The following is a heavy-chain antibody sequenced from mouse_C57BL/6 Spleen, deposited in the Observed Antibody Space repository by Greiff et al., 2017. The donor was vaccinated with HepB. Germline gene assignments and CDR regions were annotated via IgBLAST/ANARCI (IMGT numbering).Heavy chain of an antibody. V-gene: IGHV1-15*01. CDR3: TRSVPWYFDV. CDR2: IDPETGGT. J-gene: IGHJ1*03. CDR1: GYTFTDYE. Sequence: QVQLKQSGAELVRPGASVTLSCKASGYTFTDYEMHWVKQTPVHGLEWIGAIDPETGGTAYNQKFKGKAILTADKSSSTAYMELRSLTSEDSAVYYCTRSVPWYFDVWGTGTTVTVSS.